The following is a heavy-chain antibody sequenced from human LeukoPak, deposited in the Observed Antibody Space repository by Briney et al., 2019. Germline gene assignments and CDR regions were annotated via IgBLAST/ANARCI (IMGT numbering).Heavy chain of an antibody. CDR1: GFTFCSYS. J-gene: IGHJ4*02. Sequence: GGSLRLSCAASGFTFCSYSMSWFRQAPGKGLEWVSYISSSSSTIYYADSVKGRFTISRDNAKNSLYLQMNSLRAEDTAVYYCARGVAAAGPDYWGQGTLVTVSS. CDR3: ARGVAAAGPDY. V-gene: IGHV3-48*01. CDR2: ISSSSSTI. D-gene: IGHD6-13*01.